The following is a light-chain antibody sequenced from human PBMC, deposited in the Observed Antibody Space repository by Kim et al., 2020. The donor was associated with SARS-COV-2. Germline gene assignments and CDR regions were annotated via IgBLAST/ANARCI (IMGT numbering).Light chain of an antibody. J-gene: IGLJ2*01. CDR1: AGAVTSAYY. V-gene: IGLV7-43*01. CDR3: LLFNGGAPV. Sequence: PGRAVTLTCASSAGAVTSAYYPNWFQQKPGQAPRSLIYNTDNKHAGAPARFSGSLLGGRAALTLSGVQPEDEADYYCLLFNGGAPVFGGGTQLTVL. CDR2: NTD.